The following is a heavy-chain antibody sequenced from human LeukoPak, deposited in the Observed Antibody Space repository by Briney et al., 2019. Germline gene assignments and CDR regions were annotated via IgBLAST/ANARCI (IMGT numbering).Heavy chain of an antibody. J-gene: IGHJ4*02. CDR3: ARGPLIAAAGTFWLGY. Sequence: GASVKVSCKASGYTFTGYYMHWVRQAPGQGLEWTGRINPNSGGTNYARKFQGRVTMTRDTSISTAYMELSRLRSDDTAVYYCARGPLIAAAGTFWLGYWGQGTLVTVSS. CDR2: INPNSGGT. CDR1: GYTFTGYY. V-gene: IGHV1-2*06. D-gene: IGHD6-13*01.